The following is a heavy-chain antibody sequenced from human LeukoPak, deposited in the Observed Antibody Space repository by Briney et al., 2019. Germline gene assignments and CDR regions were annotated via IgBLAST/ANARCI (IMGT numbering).Heavy chain of an antibody. Sequence: PSETLSLTCTVSGGSISSSSYYWGWIRQPPGKGLEWIGSIYYSGSTYYNPSLKSRVTISVNTSKNQFSLKLSSVTAADTAVYYCARILMVRGVIWDFDYWGQGTLVTVSS. V-gene: IGHV4-39*01. CDR1: GGSISSSSYY. J-gene: IGHJ4*02. D-gene: IGHD3-10*01. CDR3: ARILMVRGVIWDFDY. CDR2: IYYSGST.